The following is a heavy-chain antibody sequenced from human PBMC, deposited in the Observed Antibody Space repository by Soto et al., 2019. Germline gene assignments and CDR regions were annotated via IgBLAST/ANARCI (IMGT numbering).Heavy chain of an antibody. CDR3: AREVGAYCGGDCYPDY. J-gene: IGHJ4*02. Sequence: QVQLVQSGAEVKKPGASVKVSCKASGYTFTSYAMHWVRQAPGQRLEWMGWINAGNGNTKYSQKFQGRVTITRDTSASTAYMELSSLRSEDTAVYYCAREVGAYCGGDCYPDYCGQGTLVTVSS. CDR1: GYTFTSYA. CDR2: INAGNGNT. V-gene: IGHV1-3*01. D-gene: IGHD2-21*02.